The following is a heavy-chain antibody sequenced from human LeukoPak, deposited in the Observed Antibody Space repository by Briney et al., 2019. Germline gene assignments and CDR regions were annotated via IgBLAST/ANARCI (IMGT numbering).Heavy chain of an antibody. D-gene: IGHD3-10*01. V-gene: IGHV3-7*01. J-gene: IGHJ4*02. CDR3: ATRRGLDY. CDR2: IKQDGSEK. Sequence: GGSLRLSCAASGFTFSSYAMSWVRQAPGKGLEWVANIKQDGSEKYYVDSVKGRFTISRDNAKNSLYLQMNSLRAEDTAVYYCATRRGLDYWGQGTLVTVSS. CDR1: GFTFSSYA.